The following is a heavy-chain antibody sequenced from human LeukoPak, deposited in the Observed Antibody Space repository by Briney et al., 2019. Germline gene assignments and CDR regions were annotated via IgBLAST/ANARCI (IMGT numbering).Heavy chain of an antibody. D-gene: IGHD4-17*01. V-gene: IGHV3-48*04. CDR3: TRDTVTFDY. J-gene: IGHJ4*02. Sequence: QPGGSLRLSCAASGFTFSSYCMNWVRQAPGKGLEWVSYISSSGSTIYYADSVKGRFTISRDNAKNSLYLQMNSLRAEDTAVYYCTRDTVTFDYWGQGTLVTVSS. CDR1: GFTFSSYC. CDR2: ISSSGSTI.